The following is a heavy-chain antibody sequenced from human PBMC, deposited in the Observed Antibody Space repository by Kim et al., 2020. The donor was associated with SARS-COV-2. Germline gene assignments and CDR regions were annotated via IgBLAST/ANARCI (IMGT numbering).Heavy chain of an antibody. J-gene: IGHJ6*02. V-gene: IGHV7-4-1*02. CDR3: ARGGYYDSSGPVVGIYGMDV. Sequence: ASVKVSCKASGYTFTSYAMNWVRQAPGQGLEWMGWINTNTGNPTYAQGFTGRFVFSLDTSVSTAYLQISSLKAEDTAVYYCARGGYYDSSGPVVGIYGMDVWGQGTTVTVSS. CDR2: INTNTGNP. CDR1: GYTFTSYA. D-gene: IGHD3-22*01.